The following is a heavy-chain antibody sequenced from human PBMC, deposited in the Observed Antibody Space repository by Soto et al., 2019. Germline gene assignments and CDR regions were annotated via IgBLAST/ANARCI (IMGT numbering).Heavy chain of an antibody. Sequence: GGSLRLSCAASGFTFSSYGMHWVRQAPGKGLEWVAVISYDGSNKYYADSVKGRFTISRDNSKNTLYLQMNSLRAEDTAVYYCARDFSIAVAEIDYWGQGTLVTVSS. J-gene: IGHJ4*02. D-gene: IGHD6-19*01. V-gene: IGHV3-30*03. CDR3: ARDFSIAVAEIDY. CDR2: ISYDGSNK. CDR1: GFTFSSYG.